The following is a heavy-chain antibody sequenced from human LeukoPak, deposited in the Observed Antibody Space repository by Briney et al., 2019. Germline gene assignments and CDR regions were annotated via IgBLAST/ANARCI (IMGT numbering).Heavy chain of an antibody. CDR3: ARVLELGYCSSTSCYRPLDAFDI. Sequence: ASVKVSCKASGGTFSSYAISWVRQAPGQGLEWMGWMNPNSGNTGYAQKFQGRVTITRNTSISTAYMELSSLRSEDTAVYYCARVLELGYCSSTSCYRPLDAFDIWGQGTMVTVSS. CDR2: MNPNSGNT. CDR1: GGTFSSYA. V-gene: IGHV1-8*03. J-gene: IGHJ3*02. D-gene: IGHD2-2*01.